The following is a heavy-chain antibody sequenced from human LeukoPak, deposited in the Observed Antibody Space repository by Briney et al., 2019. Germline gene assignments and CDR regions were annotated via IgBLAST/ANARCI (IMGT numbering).Heavy chain of an antibody. Sequence: GESLKISCKGSGYSFTSYWIGWVRQMPGKGLEWMGIIYPGDSDTRYSPSFQGQVTISADKSISTAYLQWSSLKASDTAMYYCARRGDSSGWIRAPFDYWGQGTLVTVSS. CDR3: ARRGDSSGWIRAPFDY. V-gene: IGHV5-51*01. CDR1: GYSFTSYW. D-gene: IGHD6-19*01. J-gene: IGHJ4*02. CDR2: IYPGDSDT.